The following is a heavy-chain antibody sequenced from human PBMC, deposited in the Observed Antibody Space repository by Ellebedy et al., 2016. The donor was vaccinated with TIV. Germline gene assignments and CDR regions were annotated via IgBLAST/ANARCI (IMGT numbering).Heavy chain of an antibody. D-gene: IGHD5-18*01. CDR1: GFTFSSYA. J-gene: IGHJ4*02. CDR2: IGPSSNYA. CDR3: VKEMVSRSSLTFDY. Sequence: GESLKISCAASGFTFSSYAMAWFRQAPGKGVEWVSAIGPSSNYAFYIDSVKGRFTISRDNFKNTLYLQVDSLRAEDTAIDYCVKEMVSRSSLTFDYWGPGTLVTVSS. V-gene: IGHV3-23*01.